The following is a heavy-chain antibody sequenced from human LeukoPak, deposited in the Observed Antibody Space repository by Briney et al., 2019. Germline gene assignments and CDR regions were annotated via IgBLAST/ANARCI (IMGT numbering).Heavy chain of an antibody. D-gene: IGHD6-19*01. Sequence: PGGSLRLSCAASGFTFSSYWMHWVRQAPGKGLVWVSRMNSDGSSTSYADSVKGRFTISRDNAKNTLYLQMNSLRAEDTAVYYCAREGTYAWWLAFDYWGQGTLVTVSS. J-gene: IGHJ4*02. CDR2: MNSDGSST. V-gene: IGHV3-74*01. CDR1: GFTFSSYW. CDR3: AREGTYAWWLAFDY.